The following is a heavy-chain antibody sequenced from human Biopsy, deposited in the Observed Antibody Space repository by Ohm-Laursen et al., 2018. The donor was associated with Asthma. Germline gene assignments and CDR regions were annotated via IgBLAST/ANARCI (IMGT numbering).Heavy chain of an antibody. CDR3: ARVQKSPGDRWFDP. Sequence: SVKVSCKASAYTFIGYHLHWVRQAPGEGLEWMGRINPNGGATIYVQKFQGRVTMTRDTSISTAYMELSRLTSDDTAVYYCARVQKSPGDRWFDPWGQGTLVTVSS. CDR2: INPNGGAT. D-gene: IGHD7-27*01. CDR1: AYTFIGYH. J-gene: IGHJ5*02. V-gene: IGHV1-2*06.